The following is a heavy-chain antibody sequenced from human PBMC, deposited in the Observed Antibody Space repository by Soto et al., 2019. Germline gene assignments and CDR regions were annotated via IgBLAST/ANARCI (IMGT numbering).Heavy chain of an antibody. J-gene: IGHJ6*02. V-gene: IGHV3-7*05. CDR3: ARDLKFVDIVSTIVHRYSFSGIDV. D-gene: IGHD5-12*01. Sequence: GGSLRLSCVVSGFTFSSYWMSWVRRAPGKGLEWVANINKDGSEKHYVDSVKGRFTISRDNAKNSLYLQMNSLRAEDTAVYYCARDLKFVDIVSTIVHRYSFSGIDVRCPATTGTRSS. CDR2: INKDGSEK. CDR1: GFTFSSYW.